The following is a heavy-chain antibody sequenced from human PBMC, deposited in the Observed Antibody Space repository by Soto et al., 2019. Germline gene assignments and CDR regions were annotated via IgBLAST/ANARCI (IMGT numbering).Heavy chain of an antibody. V-gene: IGHV4-31*03. CDR2: IYYSGST. CDR3: AREEGTTVYIDP. D-gene: IGHD4-4*01. CDR1: GRSIRSGVYY. J-gene: IGHJ5*02. Sequence: SEPLSLTCTVSGRSIRSGVYYWSWIPQHPGKGLEWIGYIYYSGSTYYNPSLKSRVTISVDTSKNQFSLKLSSVTAADTAVYYCAREEGTTVYIDPWGQGNLVTISS.